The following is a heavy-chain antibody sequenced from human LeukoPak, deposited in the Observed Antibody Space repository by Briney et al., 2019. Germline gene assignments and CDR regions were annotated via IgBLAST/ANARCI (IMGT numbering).Heavy chain of an antibody. V-gene: IGHV3-23*01. CDR3: ARAHSYYYDSSGYPGY. D-gene: IGHD3-22*01. CDR2: MSSSDDGR. J-gene: IGHJ4*02. CDR1: GFSFSSYA. Sequence: GGSLRLSCATSGFSFSSYAMSWVRQAPGKGLEWVSAMSSSDDGRYYAASVKGRFTISRDNAKNSLYLQMNSLRAEDTAVYYCARAHSYYYDSSGYPGYWGQGTLVTVSS.